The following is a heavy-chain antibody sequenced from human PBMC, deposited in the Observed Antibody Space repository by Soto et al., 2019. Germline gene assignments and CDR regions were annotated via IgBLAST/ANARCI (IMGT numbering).Heavy chain of an antibody. V-gene: IGHV1-69*11. CDR2: IIPILGGG. J-gene: IGHJ4*02. CDR3: ASDAEERGYFDY. CDR1: GGSFKTSS. Sequence: VQLVQSGAEVKKPGSSVKVSCQASGGSFKTSSINWVRHAPGQGLEWMGGIIPILGGGDYAQKFQGRLTFTAGESTGTAYMELSSLSSEDMAVYYCASDAEERGYFDYWGQGTLVTVSS.